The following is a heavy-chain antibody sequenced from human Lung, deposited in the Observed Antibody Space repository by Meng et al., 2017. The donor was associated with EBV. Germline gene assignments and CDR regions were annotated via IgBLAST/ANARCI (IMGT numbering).Heavy chain of an antibody. V-gene: IGHV1-18*01. D-gene: IGHD2-15*01. Sequence: QVQLVAPGAEVKKPGSSVKVSCKASGGTFSSYAISWVRQAPGQGLEWMGWFVNYVDTYPAPKFQGRVTMTTDTHTNTAFMELRSLTSDDTAVYYCASGTPGRSYCDYWGQGTLVTVSS. CDR2: FVNYVDT. CDR1: GGTFSSYA. CDR3: ASGTPGRSYCDY. J-gene: IGHJ4*02.